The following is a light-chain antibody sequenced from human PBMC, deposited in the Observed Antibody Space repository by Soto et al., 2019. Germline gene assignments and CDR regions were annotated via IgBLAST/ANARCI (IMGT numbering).Light chain of an antibody. CDR2: DVT. V-gene: IGLV2-11*01. J-gene: IGLJ1*01. CDR1: SSDVGGHEF. Sequence: QSALTQPRSVSGSPGQSVTISCTGTSSDVGGHEFVSWYQQHPGKAPKVMIYDVTKRPSGVPDRFSGSKSGSTASLTISGLQAEDEADYYCCSYAGSYSFLFGSGTKLTVL. CDR3: CSYAGSYSFL.